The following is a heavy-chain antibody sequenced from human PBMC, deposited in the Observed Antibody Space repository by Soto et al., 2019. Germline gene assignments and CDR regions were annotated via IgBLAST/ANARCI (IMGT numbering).Heavy chain of an antibody. V-gene: IGHV3-15*01. J-gene: IGHJ3*02. CDR3: TTDGPRWLRRTEDAFDI. Sequence: EVQLVESGGGLVKPGGSLRLSCAASGFTFSNAWMSWVRQAPGKGLEWVGRIKSKTDGGTTDYAAPVKGRFTISRDDSKNTLYLQMNSLKTEYTAVYYCTTDGPRWLRRTEDAFDIWGQGTMVTVSS. CDR2: IKSKTDGGTT. CDR1: GFTFSNAW. D-gene: IGHD5-12*01.